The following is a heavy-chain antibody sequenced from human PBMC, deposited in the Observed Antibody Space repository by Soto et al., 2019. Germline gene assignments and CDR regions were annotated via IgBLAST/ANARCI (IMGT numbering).Heavy chain of an antibody. Sequence: EVQLVESGGGLVQPGGSLRLSCAASGFTVSSNYMSWVRQAPGKGLAWVSVIYSGGSTYYADSVKGRFTISRHNSKNTLNLQMNSLRAEDTAVYYCARELDYGDYVNAFDIWGQGTMVTVSS. V-gene: IGHV3-53*04. CDR3: ARELDYGDYVNAFDI. J-gene: IGHJ3*02. CDR1: GFTVSSNY. D-gene: IGHD4-17*01. CDR2: IYSGGST.